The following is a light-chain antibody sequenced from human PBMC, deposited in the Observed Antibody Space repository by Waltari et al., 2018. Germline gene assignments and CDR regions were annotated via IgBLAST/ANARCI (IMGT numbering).Light chain of an antibody. V-gene: IGLV2-23*01. CDR2: EAS. CDR1: RSDVGSYNL. CDR3: SSYTSSSTLV. Sequence: QSALTQPASVSGSPGQSITISCTGTRSDVGSYNLVSWYQQHPGKAPKLMIYEASKRPSGVSNRFSGSKSGNTASLTISGLQAEDEADYYCSSYTSSSTLVFGGGTKLTVL. J-gene: IGLJ3*02.